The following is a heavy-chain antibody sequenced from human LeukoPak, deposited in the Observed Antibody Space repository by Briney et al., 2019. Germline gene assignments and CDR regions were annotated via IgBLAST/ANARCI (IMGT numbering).Heavy chain of an antibody. CDR1: GGSISSYY. Sequence: SETLSLTCTVSGGSISSYYWSWIRQPPGKGLEWIGYIYYSGSTNYNPSLKSRVTISVDTSKNQFSLKLSSVTAADTAVYYCARFNIAVALIDYWGQGTLVTVSS. CDR2: IYYSGST. J-gene: IGHJ4*02. V-gene: IGHV4-59*08. CDR3: ARFNIAVALIDY. D-gene: IGHD6-19*01.